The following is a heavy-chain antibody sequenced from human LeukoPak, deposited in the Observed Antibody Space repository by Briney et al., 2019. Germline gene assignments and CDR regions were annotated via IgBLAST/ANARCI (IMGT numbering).Heavy chain of an antibody. J-gene: IGHJ4*02. CDR1: GFTFSSYA. CDR3: ARGHVSGSFLDY. V-gene: IGHV3-64*01. CDR2: ISNNGGST. Sequence: PGGSLRLSCVASGFTFSSYAMHWVRQAPGKGLEYVSTISNNGGSTYYANSVKGRITISRDNSKNTLYLQMGSLRAEDMAVYYCARGHVSGSFLDYWGQGTLVTVSS. D-gene: IGHD1-26*01.